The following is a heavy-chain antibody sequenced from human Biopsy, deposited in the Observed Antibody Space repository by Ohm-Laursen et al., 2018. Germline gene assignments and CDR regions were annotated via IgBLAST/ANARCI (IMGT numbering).Heavy chain of an antibody. D-gene: IGHD1-26*01. CDR3: ARHAPSYSGSYWRYFDL. CDR2: IYYTGST. V-gene: IGHV4-61*03. CDR1: GGSIGSGGYY. J-gene: IGHJ2*01. Sequence: GTLSLTCGVSGGSIGSGGYYWSWVRQYPGKGLEWIGYIYYTGSTNYNPSLKSRVTISVDTSMNHLSLRLTSVTAADTAVYYCARHAPSYSGSYWRYFDLWGRGTLVTVSS.